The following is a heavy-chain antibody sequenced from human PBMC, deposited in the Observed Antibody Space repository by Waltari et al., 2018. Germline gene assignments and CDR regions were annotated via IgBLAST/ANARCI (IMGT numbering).Heavy chain of an antibody. CDR1: GFTFSRYW. D-gene: IGHD3-22*01. Sequence: EVQLVESGGGLVQPGGSLRLSCAASGFTFSRYWMHWVRQAPGKGLVLVSRINSDGSGTIDADSVKGRFTISRDNAKNTLYLQLNSLRVEDTAVYYCAREPSPDSSGYFYYYMDVWGKGTTVTVSS. J-gene: IGHJ6*03. CDR3: AREPSPDSSGYFYYYMDV. V-gene: IGHV3-74*01. CDR2: INSDGSGT.